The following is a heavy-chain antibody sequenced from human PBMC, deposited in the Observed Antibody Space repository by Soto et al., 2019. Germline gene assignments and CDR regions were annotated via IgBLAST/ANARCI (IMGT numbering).Heavy chain of an antibody. V-gene: IGHV5-51*01. D-gene: IGHD3-3*01. CDR1: GYRFTSYW. CDR3: ARLYMWGNDLVSLLQSWFDP. J-gene: IGHJ5*02. Sequence: PGESLKISCQGSGYRFTSYWIGWVRQMPGKGLEWMGIIYPGDSDTRYSPSFQGQVTISADKSISTAYLQWSSLKASDTAMYYCARLYMWGNDLVSLLQSWFDPWGQGTLVTVSS. CDR2: IYPGDSDT.